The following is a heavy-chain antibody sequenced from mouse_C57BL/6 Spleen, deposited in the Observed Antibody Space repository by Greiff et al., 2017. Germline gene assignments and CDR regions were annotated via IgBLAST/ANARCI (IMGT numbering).Heavy chain of an antibody. CDR3: ARSNYGSSAWFAY. J-gene: IGHJ3*01. Sequence: VQLQQSGAELVKPGASVKLSCTASGFNIKDYYMHWVKQRTEQGLEWIGRIDPEDGETNYAPKFQGKATITADTSSNTAYLQLSSLTSDDTAVYYCARSNYGSSAWFAYWGQGTLVTVSA. D-gene: IGHD1-1*01. V-gene: IGHV14-2*01. CDR2: IDPEDGET. CDR1: GFNIKDYY.